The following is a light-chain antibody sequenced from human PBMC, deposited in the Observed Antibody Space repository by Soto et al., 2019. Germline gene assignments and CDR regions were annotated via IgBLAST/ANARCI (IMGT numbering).Light chain of an antibody. V-gene: IGKV1-33*01. CDR2: DAS. J-gene: IGKJ3*01. CDR1: QSISSW. CDR3: QQYDNLPVT. Sequence: DIQMTQSPSTLSASVGDRVTITCRASQSISSWLAWYQQKPGKAPKLLIYDASNLETGVPSRFSGSGSGTDFIFTISSLQPEDIATYYCQQYDNLPVTFGPGTKVDIK.